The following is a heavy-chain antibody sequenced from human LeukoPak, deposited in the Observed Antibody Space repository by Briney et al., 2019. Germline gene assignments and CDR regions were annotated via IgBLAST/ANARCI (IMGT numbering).Heavy chain of an antibody. CDR1: GYTFTSYG. V-gene: IGHV1-18*01. CDR3: ARDQAAAGLFDY. J-gene: IGHJ4*02. D-gene: IGHD6-13*01. CDR2: ISAYNGNT. Sequence: ASVKVSCKASGYTFTSYGISWVRQAPGQGLEWMGWISAYNGNTNYAQKLQGRITMTTDTSTSTAYMELRSLRSDDTAVYYCARDQAAAGLFDYWGQGTLVTVSS.